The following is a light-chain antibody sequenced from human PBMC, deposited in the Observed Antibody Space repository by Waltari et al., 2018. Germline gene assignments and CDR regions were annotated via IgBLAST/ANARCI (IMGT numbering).Light chain of an antibody. J-gene: IGKJ4*01. V-gene: IGKV3-20*01. Sequence: EIVLTQSPGTLSLSPGERATLSCRASQTVRTTYLAWYQQKPGQAPTLLIYGVSSRATGIPDRFSGSGSGTDFSLTISSLEPEDFAVYYCQQYGISPLTFGGGTKVEIK. CDR1: QTVRTTY. CDR2: GVS. CDR3: QQYGISPLT.